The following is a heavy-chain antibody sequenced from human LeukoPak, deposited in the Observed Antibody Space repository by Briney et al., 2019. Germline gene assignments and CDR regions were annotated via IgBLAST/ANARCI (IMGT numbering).Heavy chain of an antibody. CDR2: INPNSGGT. CDR1: GYTFTGYY. V-gene: IGHV1-2*02. Sequence: ASVKVSCKASGYTFTGYYMHWVRQAPGQGLEWMGWINPNSGGTNYAQKFQGRVTMTRDTSISTAYMELSRLRSDDTAVYDCARGRRRDDYGDYLFDSWGQGTLVTVSS. J-gene: IGHJ4*02. CDR3: ARGRRRDDYGDYLFDS. D-gene: IGHD4-17*01.